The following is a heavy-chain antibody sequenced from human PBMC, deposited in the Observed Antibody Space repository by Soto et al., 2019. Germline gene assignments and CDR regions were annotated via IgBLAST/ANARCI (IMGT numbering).Heavy chain of an antibody. Sequence: QVQLQESGPGLVKPSQTLSLTCTVSGGSISSGGYYWSWIRQHPGKGLEWIGYIYYSGSTYYNPSLKSRVTISVDTSQNQFSLKLSSVTATDTAVYYCASYYDSSGPPGGYYYYGMDVWGQGTTVTVSS. CDR1: GGSISSGGYY. J-gene: IGHJ6*02. CDR2: IYYSGST. CDR3: ASYYDSSGPPGGYYYYGMDV. D-gene: IGHD3-22*01. V-gene: IGHV4-31*03.